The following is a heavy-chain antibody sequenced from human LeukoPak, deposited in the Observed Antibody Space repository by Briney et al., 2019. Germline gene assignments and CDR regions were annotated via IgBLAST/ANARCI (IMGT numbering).Heavy chain of an antibody. D-gene: IGHD1-26*01. J-gene: IGHJ3*02. CDR2: ISVYNGHT. CDR1: GYTFTSYG. V-gene: IGHV1-18*01. CDR3: ARGGRWELPRPYAFDI. Sequence: ASVKVSCKASGYTFTSYGISWVRQAPGQGLEWMGWISVYNGHTNYAQNLQGRVTMTTDTSTSTAYMELRNVRSDDTAVYYCARGGRWELPRPYAFDIWGQGTRVTVSS.